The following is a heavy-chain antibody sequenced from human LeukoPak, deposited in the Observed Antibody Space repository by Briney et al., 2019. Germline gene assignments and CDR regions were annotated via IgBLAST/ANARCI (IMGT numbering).Heavy chain of an antibody. V-gene: IGHV5-51*01. CDR3: ARQRDQLEWSQNWFDP. Sequence: GESLKISCKGSGYSFTSYWIGWVRQMPGKGLEWMGIIYPGDSDTRYSPSFQGQVTISADKSISTAYLQWSSLKASDTAMYYCARQRDQLEWSQNWFDPWGQGTLVTVSS. CDR1: GYSFTSYW. D-gene: IGHD3-3*01. CDR2: IYPGDSDT. J-gene: IGHJ5*02.